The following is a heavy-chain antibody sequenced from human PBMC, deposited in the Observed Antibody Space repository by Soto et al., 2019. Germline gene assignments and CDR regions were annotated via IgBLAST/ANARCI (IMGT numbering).Heavy chain of an antibody. Sequence: EVQLVESGGGLVQPGGSLSLSCAVSGFSVSSNFMSWVRQAPGKGLEWVSVIHSGGSTYYADSVKGRFIISRDDSKNTLYLQMNSLRVEDTAVYYCARKVDYFDYWGQGTLVTVSS. CDR1: GFSVSSNF. CDR3: ARKVDYFDY. CDR2: IHSGGST. V-gene: IGHV3-66*01. J-gene: IGHJ4*02.